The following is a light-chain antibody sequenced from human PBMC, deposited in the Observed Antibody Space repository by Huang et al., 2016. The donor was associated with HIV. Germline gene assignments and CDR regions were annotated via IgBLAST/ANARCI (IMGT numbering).Light chain of an antibody. J-gene: IGKJ4*01. V-gene: IGKV3-11*01. CDR2: DAS. CDR1: QHISGY. Sequence: EIVLTQSPATLSLSPGERATLSCRASQHISGYVAWYQQKPGQAPRLLIYDASIRATGIPVRFSGSGSGTDFTFSISSLEPEDFAVYYCQQRAGWPLTFGGGTKVEIK. CDR3: QQRAGWPLT.